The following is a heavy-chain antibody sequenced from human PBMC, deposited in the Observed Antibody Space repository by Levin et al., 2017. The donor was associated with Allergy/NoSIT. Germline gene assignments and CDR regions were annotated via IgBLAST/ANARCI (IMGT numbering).Heavy chain of an antibody. D-gene: IGHD5/OR15-5a*01. V-gene: IGHV4-34*01. CDR1: GGSFSGYY. CDR3: ARVCPLINRSLRLNRPWFDP. Sequence: PSETLSLTCAVYGGSFSGYYWSWIRQPPGKGLEWIGEINHSGSTNYNPSLKSRVTISVDTSKNQFSLKLSSVTAADTAVYYCARVCPLINRSLRLNRPWFDPWGQGTLVTVSS. CDR2: INHSGST. J-gene: IGHJ5*02.